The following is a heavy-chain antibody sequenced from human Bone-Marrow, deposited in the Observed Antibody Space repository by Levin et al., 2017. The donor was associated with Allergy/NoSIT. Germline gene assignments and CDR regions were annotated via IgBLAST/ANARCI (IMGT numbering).Heavy chain of an antibody. CDR1: GGSFSGYY. CDR3: ARMRSITIFGVARPRVYYFDY. V-gene: IGHV4-34*01. Sequence: SETLSLTCAVYGGSFSGYYWSWIRQPPGKGLEWIGEINHSGSTNYNPSLKSRVTISVDTSKNQFSLKLSSVTAADTAVYYCARMRSITIFGVARPRVYYFDYWGQGTLVTVSS. CDR2: INHSGST. J-gene: IGHJ4*02. D-gene: IGHD3-3*01.